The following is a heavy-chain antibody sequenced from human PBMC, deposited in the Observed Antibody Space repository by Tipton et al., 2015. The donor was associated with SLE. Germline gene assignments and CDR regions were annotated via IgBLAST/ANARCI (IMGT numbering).Heavy chain of an antibody. CDR2: IYDTGNT. CDR1: GGSISSRSYD. J-gene: IGHJ4*02. Sequence: LRLSCTVSGGSISSRSYDWGWIRQPPGKGLEWIGSIYDTGNTYYNPSLKSRVTISEDTSRNQFSLKLTSVTAADTAVYYCAGAVPTAAGLRDYWGQGTLVTVSS. D-gene: IGHD6-13*01. CDR3: AGAVPTAAGLRDY. V-gene: IGHV4-39*02.